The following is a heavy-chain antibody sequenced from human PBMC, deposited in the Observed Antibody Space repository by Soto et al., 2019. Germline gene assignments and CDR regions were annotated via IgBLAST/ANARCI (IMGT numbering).Heavy chain of an antibody. J-gene: IGHJ5*02. D-gene: IGHD3-22*01. Sequence: EVQLVESGGGLVQPGGSLRLSCAASGFTFSSYSMNWVRQAPGKGLEWVSYISSSSSTIFYADSVKGRFTISRDSAQNSLYLQMNSLRDEDPAVYYCAREGYESGLHWFDPWGQGTLVTVSS. V-gene: IGHV3-48*02. CDR2: ISSSSSTI. CDR1: GFTFSSYS. CDR3: AREGYESGLHWFDP.